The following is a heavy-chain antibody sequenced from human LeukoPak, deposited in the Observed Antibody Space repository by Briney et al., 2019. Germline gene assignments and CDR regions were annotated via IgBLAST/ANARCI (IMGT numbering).Heavy chain of an antibody. V-gene: IGHV3-30*02. Sequence: GGSLRLSCAASGFTFSSYGMHWVRQAPGKGLEWVAFIRYDGSNKYYADSVKGRFTISRDNSKNTLYLQMNSLRAEDTAVYYCAKVSLRSDSSGYYPDYWGQGTLVTVSS. D-gene: IGHD3-22*01. CDR1: GFTFSSYG. CDR3: AKVSLRSDSSGYYPDY. J-gene: IGHJ4*02. CDR2: IRYDGSNK.